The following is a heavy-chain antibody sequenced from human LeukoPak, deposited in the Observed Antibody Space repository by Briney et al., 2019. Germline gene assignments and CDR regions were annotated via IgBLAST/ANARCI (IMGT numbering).Heavy chain of an antibody. D-gene: IGHD1-26*01. CDR3: ARDGSGSYYGNY. J-gene: IGHJ4*02. CDR1: GGTFSSYA. V-gene: IGHV1-18*01. Sequence: ASVKVSCKASGGTFSSYAISWVRRAPGQGLERMGWISAYNGNTNYAQKLQGRVTMTTDTSTSTAYMELRSLRSDDTAVYYCARDGSGSYYGNYWGQGTLVTVSS. CDR2: ISAYNGNT.